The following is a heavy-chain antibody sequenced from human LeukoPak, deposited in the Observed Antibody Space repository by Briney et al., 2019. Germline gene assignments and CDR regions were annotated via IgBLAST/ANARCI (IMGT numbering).Heavy chain of an antibody. Sequence: SETLSLTCTVSGGSISSSSYYWGWIRQPPGKGLEWIGSIYYSGSTYYNPSLKSRVTISVDTSKNQFSLKLSSVTAADTAVYYCARAGYSSGRYGIYYYYYMDVWGKGTTVTVSS. CDR1: GGSISSSSYY. CDR2: IYYSGST. V-gene: IGHV4-39*07. J-gene: IGHJ6*03. D-gene: IGHD6-19*01. CDR3: ARAGYSSGRYGIYYYYYMDV.